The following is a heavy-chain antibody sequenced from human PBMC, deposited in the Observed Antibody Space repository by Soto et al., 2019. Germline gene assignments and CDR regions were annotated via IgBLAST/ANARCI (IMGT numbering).Heavy chain of an antibody. CDR2: IYYSGST. D-gene: IGHD6-13*01. CDR1: GGSISSGGYY. Sequence: SETLSLTCTVSGGSISSGGYYWSWIRQHPGKGLEWIGYIYYSGSTYYNPSLKSRVTISVDTSKNQFSLKLSSVTAADTAVYYCAISFCVAAAGHFYYLCQGTAVTISA. CDR3: AISFCVAAAGHFYY. V-gene: IGHV4-31*03. J-gene: IGHJ4*02.